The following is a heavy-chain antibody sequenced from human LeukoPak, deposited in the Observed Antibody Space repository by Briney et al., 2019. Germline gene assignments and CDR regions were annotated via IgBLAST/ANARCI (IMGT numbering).Heavy chain of an antibody. CDR1: GDSVSSNSAA. D-gene: IGHD6-19*01. V-gene: IGHV6-1*01. Sequence: SQTLSLTCAISGDSVSSNSAAWNWIRQSPSRGLEWLGRTYYRSKWYNDYAVSVKSRITINPDTSKNQFSLQLNSVTPEDTAVYYCARAPYSSGWFERAGPQTYYFDYWGQGTLVTVSS. CDR2: TYYRSKWYN. J-gene: IGHJ4*02. CDR3: ARAPYSSGWFERAGPQTYYFDY.